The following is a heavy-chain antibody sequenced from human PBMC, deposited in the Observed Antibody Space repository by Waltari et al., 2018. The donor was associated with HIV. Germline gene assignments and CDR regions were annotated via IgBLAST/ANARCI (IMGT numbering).Heavy chain of an antibody. J-gene: IGHJ6*02. CDR2: IYTGGST. CDR3: ASPDTTMVHGHYYFYHMDV. V-gene: IGHV3-66*01. Sequence: EVQLVESGGGLVQPGGSLRLSCAASGFTVSRHYMSWVRQAPGKGLEWVSLIYTGGSTYYADSVKGRFTISRDNSKNTLYLQMNSLRAEDTAVYYCASPDTTMVHGHYYFYHMDVWGQGTTVTVSS. CDR1: GFTVSRHY. D-gene: IGHD5-18*01.